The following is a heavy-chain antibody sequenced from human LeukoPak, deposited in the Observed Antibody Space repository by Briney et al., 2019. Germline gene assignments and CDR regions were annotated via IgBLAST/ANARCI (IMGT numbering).Heavy chain of an antibody. CDR2: IIPIFGTA. J-gene: IGHJ4*02. Sequence: SVKVSCKASGGTFSSYAMSWVRQAPGQGLEWMGGIIPIFGTANYAQKFQGRVTITTDESTSTAYMELSSLRSEDTAVYYCARWVVGATGGLSDYWGQGTLVTVSS. CDR3: ARWVVGATGGLSDY. D-gene: IGHD1-26*01. CDR1: GGTFSSYA. V-gene: IGHV1-69*05.